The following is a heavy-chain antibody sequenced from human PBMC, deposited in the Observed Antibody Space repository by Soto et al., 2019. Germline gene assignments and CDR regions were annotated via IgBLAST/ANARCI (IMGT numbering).Heavy chain of an antibody. V-gene: IGHV3-48*02. J-gene: IGHJ6*02. CDR2: ISSSSSTI. CDR3: GIGYQRREGMAV. CDR1: GFTFSSYS. Sequence: EVQLVESAGGLVQPGGSLRLSCAASGFTFSSYSMDSVRQAPGKGRERVSYISSSSSTIYYADSVKGRFTISRDNAKNSLYLQMNSLRDEDTAVYYCGIGYQRREGMAVWGQGTTVTVSS. D-gene: IGHD2-2*01.